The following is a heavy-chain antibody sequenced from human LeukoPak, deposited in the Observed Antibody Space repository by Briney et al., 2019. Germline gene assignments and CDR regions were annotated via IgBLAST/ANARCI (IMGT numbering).Heavy chain of an antibody. CDR2: ISGSGGST. CDR1: GFTFSSYA. V-gene: IGHV3-23*01. J-gene: IGHJ6*03. D-gene: IGHD2-15*01. Sequence: GGSLRLSCAASGFTFSSYAMSWVRQAPGKGLEWVSAISGSGGSTYYADSVKGRFTISRDNSKNTLYLQMNSLRAEDTAVYYCARDQCSGGSCYSYYYYMDVWGKGTTVTVSS. CDR3: ARDQCSGGSCYSYYYYMDV.